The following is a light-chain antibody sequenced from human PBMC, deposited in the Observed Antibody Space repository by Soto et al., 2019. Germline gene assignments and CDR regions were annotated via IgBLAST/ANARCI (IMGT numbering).Light chain of an antibody. J-gene: IGKJ4*01. V-gene: IGKV1-5*03. CDR1: QSISSW. CDR2: KAS. Sequence: DIRMTQSPSTLSASVGDRVTITCRASQSISSWLAWFQQRPGRAPRILIYKASTLAGGVPSRFSGNGSGTEFSLTISSLQPDDFAAYYCQWYGTYPLTFGGGTKVDIK. CDR3: QWYGTYPLT.